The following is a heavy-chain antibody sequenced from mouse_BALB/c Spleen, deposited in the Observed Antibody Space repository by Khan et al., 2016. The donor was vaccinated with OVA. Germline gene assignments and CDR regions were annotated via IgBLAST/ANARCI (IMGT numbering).Heavy chain of an antibody. CDR2: INPSNGYT. J-gene: IGHJ3*01. Sequence: LEVSGAELARPGASVKMSCKASGYTFTSYTIHWIKLRPGQGLEWIGYINPSNGYTNYNQKFKDKATLTADTSSTTAYMQLSSLTSDDTAVYDSVGDGAYHRSDSWVTYWGQGTLVTVSA. D-gene: IGHD2-14*01. CDR3: VGDGAYHRSDSWVTY. CDR1: GYTFTSYT. V-gene: IGHV1-4*01.